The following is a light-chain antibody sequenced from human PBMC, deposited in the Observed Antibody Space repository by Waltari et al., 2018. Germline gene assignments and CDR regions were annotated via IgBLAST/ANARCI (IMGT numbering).Light chain of an antibody. V-gene: IGLV2-23*02. Sequence: QSALTQPASVSGSPGQSITISCTGTSSDIGKYNYVSWYQHLPGNVPNVRIPEVTKRPSGVSNHGAGSRSGSTASRTIAGLQADDEAEYYCCSEAGSGTDVFGTGTKLTVV. CDR2: EVT. CDR3: CSEAGSGTDV. J-gene: IGLJ1*01. CDR1: SSDIGKYNY.